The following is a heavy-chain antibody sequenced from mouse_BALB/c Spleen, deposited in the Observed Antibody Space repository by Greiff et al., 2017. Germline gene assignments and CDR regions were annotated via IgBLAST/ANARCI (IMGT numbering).Heavy chain of an antibody. CDR3: ARWGGSYYAMDY. J-gene: IGHJ4*01. V-gene: IGHV14-3*02. Sequence: EVKLMESGAELVKPGASVKLSCTASGFNIKDTYMHWVKQRPEQGLEWIGRIDPANGNTKYDPKFQGKATITADTSSNTAYLQLSSLTSEDTAVYYCARWGGSYYAMDYWGQGTSVTVSS. CDR2: IDPANGNT. CDR1: GFNIKDTY.